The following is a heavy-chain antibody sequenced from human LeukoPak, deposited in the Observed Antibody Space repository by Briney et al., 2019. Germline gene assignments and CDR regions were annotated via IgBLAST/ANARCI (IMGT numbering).Heavy chain of an antibody. CDR3: ARSRSSGYHDAFDI. CDR1: GGTFSSYA. Sequence: SVKVSCKASGGTFSSYAISWVRQAPGQGVEWMGGIIAIFGTASYAQKFQGRVTITADESTSTAYMELSSLRSDDTAVYYCARSRSSGYHDAFDIWGQGTMVTVSS. CDR2: IIAIFGTA. V-gene: IGHV1-69*01. D-gene: IGHD3-22*01. J-gene: IGHJ3*02.